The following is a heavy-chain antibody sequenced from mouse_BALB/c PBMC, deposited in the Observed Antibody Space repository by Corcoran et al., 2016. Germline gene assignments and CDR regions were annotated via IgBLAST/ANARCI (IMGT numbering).Heavy chain of an antibody. J-gene: IGHJ3*01. CDR3: ARIVNWERFAY. V-gene: IGHV8-8*01. CDR1: GFSLSTSGMG. Sequence: QVTLKESGPGILQPSQTLSLTCSFSGFSLSTSGMGVGWIRQPSGKGLEWLAHIWWDDDKYYNTALKSGLTISKDTSKNQVFLKIASVDTADTATYYCARIVNWERFAYWGQGTLVTVSA. CDR2: IWWDDDK. D-gene: IGHD4-1*02.